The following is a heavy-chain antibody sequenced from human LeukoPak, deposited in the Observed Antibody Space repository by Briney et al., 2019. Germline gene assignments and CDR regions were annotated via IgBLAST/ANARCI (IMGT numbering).Heavy chain of an antibody. CDR3: ARRYSTSSVEDFDY. CDR1: GFTFSRHW. V-gene: IGHV3-7*01. Sequence: GGSLRLSCVASGFTFSRHWMAWVRQAPGKGLEWVDNIKKDGREIYYMDSVKGRFTISRDNAKNSLYLQMNSLRAEDTAVYYCARRYSTSSVEDFDYWGQGTLVTVSS. D-gene: IGHD6-6*01. J-gene: IGHJ4*02. CDR2: IKKDGREI.